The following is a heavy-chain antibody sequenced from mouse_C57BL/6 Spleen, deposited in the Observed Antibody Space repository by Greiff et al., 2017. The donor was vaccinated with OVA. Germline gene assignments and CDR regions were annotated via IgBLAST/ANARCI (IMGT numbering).Heavy chain of an antibody. CDR3: ARGGSYYYGSSSYYAMDY. V-gene: IGHV1-19*01. CDR1: GYTFTDYY. Sequence: VQLKESGPVLVKPGASVKMSCKASGYTFTDYYMNWVKQSHGKSLEWIGVINPYNGGTSYNQKFKGKATLTVDKSSSTAYMELNSLTSEDSAVYYCARGGSYYYGSSSYYAMDYWGQGTSVTVSS. D-gene: IGHD1-1*01. J-gene: IGHJ4*01. CDR2: INPYNGGT.